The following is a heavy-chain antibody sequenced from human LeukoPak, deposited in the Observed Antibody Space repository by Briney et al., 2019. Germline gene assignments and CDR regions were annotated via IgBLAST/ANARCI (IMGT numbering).Heavy chain of an antibody. CDR3: ARSKALRLDDIYY. V-gene: IGHV1-69*13. J-gene: IGHJ4*02. Sequence: SVKVSCKASRGTFSTYAITWVRQAPVQGLEWMGGIIPIFGTANYAQKFQGRVTITADESTSTAYMELSSLRSDDTAVFYCARSKALRLDDIYYWGQGTLVTVSS. CDR1: RGTFSTYA. CDR2: IIPIFGTA. D-gene: IGHD3-9*01.